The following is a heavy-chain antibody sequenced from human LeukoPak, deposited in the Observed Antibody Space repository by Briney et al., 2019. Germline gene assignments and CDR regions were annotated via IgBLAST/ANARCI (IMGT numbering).Heavy chain of an antibody. Sequence: PSETLSLSCAVYGGSFSRYYWSWIRQSPGKGLEWIAEIDHRGDTNYNPSVKSRVTISVDTSKNQFSLRVRSLSAADTAVYYCARGATISETGYFDLWGQGTLVRVSS. CDR1: GGSFSRYY. J-gene: IGHJ4*02. D-gene: IGHD3-9*01. CDR3: ARGATISETGYFDL. V-gene: IGHV4-34*01. CDR2: IDHRGDT.